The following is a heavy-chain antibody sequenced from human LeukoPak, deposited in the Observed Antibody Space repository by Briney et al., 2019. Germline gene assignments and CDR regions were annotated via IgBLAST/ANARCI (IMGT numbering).Heavy chain of an antibody. CDR3: AKDLGSSGWYIDY. J-gene: IGHJ4*02. Sequence: GGSLRLSCAASGFTFSTYGVYWARQPPGKGLEWVSSNSGGSSYYADSVKGRFTISRDNSKNTLYLQMNSLRAEDTAVYYCAKDLGSSGWYIDYWGQGTLVTVSS. V-gene: IGHV3-23*01. D-gene: IGHD6-19*01. CDR2: NSGGSS. CDR1: GFTFSTYG.